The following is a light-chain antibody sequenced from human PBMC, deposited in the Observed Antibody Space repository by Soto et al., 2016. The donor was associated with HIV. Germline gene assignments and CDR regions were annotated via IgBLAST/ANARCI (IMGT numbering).Light chain of an antibody. CDR2: DDS. CDR1: NIGGKS. V-gene: IGLV3-21*04. Sequence: SYELTQPTSVAVAPGKTATITCGGNNIGGKSVHWYQQKAGQAPVLVIYDDSDRPSGIPERFSGSNSGNTATLTISRVEAGDEADYYCQVWDRSSDHVVFGGGTKLTVL. CDR3: QVWDRSSDHVV. J-gene: IGLJ2*01.